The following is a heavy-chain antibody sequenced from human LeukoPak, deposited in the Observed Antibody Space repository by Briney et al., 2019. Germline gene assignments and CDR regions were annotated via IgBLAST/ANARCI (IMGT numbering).Heavy chain of an antibody. J-gene: IGHJ4*02. CDR1: GFTFSSYS. CDR2: IKSKTDGGTT. CDR3: TKQSYDFWSGYYYFDY. Sequence: GGSLRLSCAASGFTFSSYSMNWVRQAPGKGLEWVGRIKSKTDGGTTDYAAPVKGRFTISRDDSKNTLYLQMNSLKTEDTAVYYCTKQSYDFWSGYYYFDYWGQGTLVTVSS. D-gene: IGHD3-3*01. V-gene: IGHV3-15*01.